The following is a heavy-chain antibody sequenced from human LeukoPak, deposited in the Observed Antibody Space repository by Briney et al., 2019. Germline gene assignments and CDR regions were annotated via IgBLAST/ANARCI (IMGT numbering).Heavy chain of an antibody. V-gene: IGHV3-64D*06. J-gene: IGHJ4*02. D-gene: IGHD5-12*01. CDR1: GFTFSSYA. CDR2: ISSDGGST. CDR3: VKRSYSGTYYYDY. Sequence: GGSLRLSCAASGFTFSSYAMHWVRQAPGKGLEYVSSISSDGGSTYYADSVKGRFTISRDNSKNTLYLQMSSLRAEDTAVFYCVKRSYSGTYYYDYWGQGTLVTVSS.